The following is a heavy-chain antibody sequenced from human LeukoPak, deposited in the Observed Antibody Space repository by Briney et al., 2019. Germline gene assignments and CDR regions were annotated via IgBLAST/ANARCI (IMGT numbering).Heavy chain of an antibody. Sequence: PSETLSLTCTVSGGSISSSSYYWGWIRQPPGKGLEWIGSIYYSGSTYYNPSLKSRVTISVDTSKNQFSLKLSSVTAADTAVYYCARGNYYGSHDYWGQGTLVTVSS. CDR3: ARGNYYGSHDY. CDR1: GGSISSSSYY. V-gene: IGHV4-39*01. CDR2: IYYSGST. J-gene: IGHJ4*02. D-gene: IGHD3-10*01.